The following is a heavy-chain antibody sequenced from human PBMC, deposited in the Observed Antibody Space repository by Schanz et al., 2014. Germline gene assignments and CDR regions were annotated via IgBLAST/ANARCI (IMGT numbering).Heavy chain of an antibody. D-gene: IGHD1-26*01. V-gene: IGHV4-4*07. CDR2: IYTSGST. J-gene: IGHJ4*02. Sequence: QVQLQESGPGLVKPSETLSLTCTVSGGSISTYYWSWIRQPAGKGLEWIGRIYTSGSTNYNPSLKRRATMSVDPPKNQFSLRLSSVTAADTAVYYCARYTGAYFDYWGQGTLVTVSS. CDR1: GGSISTYY. CDR3: ARYTGAYFDY.